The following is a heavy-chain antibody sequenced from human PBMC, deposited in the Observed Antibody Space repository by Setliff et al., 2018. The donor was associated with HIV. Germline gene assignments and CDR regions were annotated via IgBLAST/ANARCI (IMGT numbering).Heavy chain of an antibody. CDR1: GGSISSYY. CDR3: ARGPRGYSYAYYYYYMDV. V-gene: IGHV4-59*01. J-gene: IGHJ6*03. Sequence: PSETLSLTCTVSGGSISSYYWSWIRQPPGKGLEWIGYIYYSGSTNYNPSLESRVTISVDTSKNQFSLKLSSVTAADTAVYYCARGPRGYSYAYYYYYMDVWGKGTTVTVSS. D-gene: IGHD5-18*01. CDR2: IYYSGST.